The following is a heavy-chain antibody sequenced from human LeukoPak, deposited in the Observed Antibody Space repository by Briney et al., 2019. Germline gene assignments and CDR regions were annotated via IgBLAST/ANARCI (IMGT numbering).Heavy chain of an antibody. CDR3: ARDSDSSGPNWFDP. Sequence: GGSLRLSCAASGFTVSSNYMSWVRQAPGKGLEWVSVIYSGGSTYYADSVKGRFTISRDNSKNTLYLRMNSLRAEDTAVYYCARDSDSSGPNWFDPWGQGTLVTVSS. D-gene: IGHD3-22*01. CDR2: IYSGGST. CDR1: GFTVSSNY. V-gene: IGHV3-53*05. J-gene: IGHJ5*02.